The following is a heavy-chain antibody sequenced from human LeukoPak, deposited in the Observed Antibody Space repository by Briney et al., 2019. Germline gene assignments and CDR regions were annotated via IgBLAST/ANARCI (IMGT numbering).Heavy chain of an antibody. CDR3: AREGVAVAGILDY. CDR2: IKQDGSEK. D-gene: IGHD6-19*01. V-gene: IGHV3-7*05. CDR1: GFTFSSYW. Sequence: GSLRLSCAASGFTFSSYWMSWVRQAPGKGLEWVANIKQDGSEKYYVDSVKGRFTISRDNAKNSLYLQMNSLRAEDTAVYYCAREGVAVAGILDYWGQGTLVTVSS. J-gene: IGHJ4*02.